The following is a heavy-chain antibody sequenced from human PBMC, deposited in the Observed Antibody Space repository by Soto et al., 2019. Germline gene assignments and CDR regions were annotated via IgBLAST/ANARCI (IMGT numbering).Heavy chain of an antibody. D-gene: IGHD2-15*01. Sequence: GGSLRLSCAASGFTFSSYAMSWVRQAPGKGLEWVSAISGSGGSTYYADSVKGRFTISRDNSKNTLYLQMNSLRAEDTAVYYCAKDDCSGGSCYSLYDSSGYYPVWGKGTTVTVSS. CDR1: GFTFSSYA. V-gene: IGHV3-23*01. CDR3: AKDDCSGGSCYSLYDSSGYYPV. J-gene: IGHJ6*04. CDR2: ISGSGGST.